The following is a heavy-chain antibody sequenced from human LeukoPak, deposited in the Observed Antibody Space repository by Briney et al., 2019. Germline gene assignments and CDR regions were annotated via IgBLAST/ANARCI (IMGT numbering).Heavy chain of an antibody. CDR3: ARRAGAYSHPYDY. D-gene: IGHD4/OR15-4a*01. Sequence: GGSLRLSCATSGFTFSSYAMSCVRQAPGKGQEWVSAISGSGGSTYYADSVKGRFTISRDNSKNTLYLQMNSLRAEDTAVYYCARRAGAYSHPYDYWGQGTLVTVSS. V-gene: IGHV3-23*01. CDR1: GFTFSSYA. J-gene: IGHJ4*02. CDR2: ISGSGGST.